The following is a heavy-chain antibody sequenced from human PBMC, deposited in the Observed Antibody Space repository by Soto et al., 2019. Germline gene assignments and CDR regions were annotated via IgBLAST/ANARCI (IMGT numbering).Heavy chain of an antibody. CDR1: GLTFSSAG. J-gene: IGHJ4*02. CDR2: ISYDGSNK. V-gene: IGHV3-30*03. Sequence: PGGSLRLSCAASGLTFSSAGMHWVRQAPGKGLEWVAVISYDGSNKYYADSVKGRFTISRYNSKTTLYLQMNSLRAEDTAVYYCATASYRDLAYWGPGTMGTVSS. D-gene: IGHD3-10*01. CDR3: ATASYRDLAY.